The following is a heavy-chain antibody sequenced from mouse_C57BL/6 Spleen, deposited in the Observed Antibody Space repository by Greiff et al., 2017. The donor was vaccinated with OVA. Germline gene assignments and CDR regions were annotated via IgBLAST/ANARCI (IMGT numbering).Heavy chain of an antibody. CDR2: ISDGGSYT. Sequence: EVKLVESGGGLVKPGGSLKLSCAASGFTFSSYAMSWVRQTPEKRLEWVATISDGGSYTYYPDNVKGRFTISRDNAKNNLYLQRSHLKSEDTAMYYCARGGRLDYWGQGTTLTVSS. CDR1: GFTFSSYA. CDR3: ARGGRLDY. J-gene: IGHJ2*01. V-gene: IGHV5-4*03.